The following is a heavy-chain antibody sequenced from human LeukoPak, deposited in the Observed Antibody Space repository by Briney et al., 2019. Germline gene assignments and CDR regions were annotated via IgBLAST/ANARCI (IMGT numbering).Heavy chain of an antibody. V-gene: IGHV1-18*01. D-gene: IGHD5-18*01. J-gene: IGHJ5*02. Sequence: ASVKVSCKASGYTFTNFGISWVRQAPGQGLEWMGRISTYNGNTNYAQKLQGRVTMTTDTYTTTACMELRSLRSDDTAVYYCARESFSLKQVDTAMLLTWGQGTLVTVSS. CDR2: ISTYNGNT. CDR3: ARESFSLKQVDTAMLLT. CDR1: GYTFTNFG.